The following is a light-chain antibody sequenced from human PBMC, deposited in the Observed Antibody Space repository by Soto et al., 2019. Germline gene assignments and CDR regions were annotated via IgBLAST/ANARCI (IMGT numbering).Light chain of an antibody. CDR1: QSLMSD. CDR3: QQYGSSGT. J-gene: IGKJ1*01. CDR2: GAS. V-gene: IGKV3-20*01. Sequence: EIAMTQSPATLSLFPVQPVTLSCSPSQSLMSDLAWHQQKPGQAPRLLIYGASNMATGIPDRFSGSGSGTDFPLTISRLEPEDFAVYYCQQYGSSGTFGQGTKVDIK.